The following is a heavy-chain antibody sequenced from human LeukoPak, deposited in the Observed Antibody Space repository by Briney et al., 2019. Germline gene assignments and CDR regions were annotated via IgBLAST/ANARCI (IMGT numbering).Heavy chain of an antibody. D-gene: IGHD1-1*01. J-gene: IGHJ6*02. CDR3: TRGPTQQWVYYGMDV. Sequence: GRSLRLSCTTSGFTFGDQSMSWVRQAPGKGLEWVGFIRSKAYGGTTEHAASVKGRFTISRDDSKSIAYLQMNSLKTEDTAVYYCTRGPTQQWVYYGMDVWGQGTTVIVSS. CDR2: IRSKAYGGTT. V-gene: IGHV3-49*04. CDR1: GFTFGDQS.